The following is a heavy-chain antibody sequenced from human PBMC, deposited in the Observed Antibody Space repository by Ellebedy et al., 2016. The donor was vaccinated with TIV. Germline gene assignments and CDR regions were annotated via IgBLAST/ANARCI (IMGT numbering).Heavy chain of an antibody. J-gene: IGHJ4*02. D-gene: IGHD2-21*02. CDR1: GFTFSSYW. V-gene: IGHV3-7*01. CDR3: VRDRDWAFDY. Sequence: GESLKISCAASGFTFSSYWMSWVRQAPGKGLEWVANIKQDGSEKYYADSVKGRFTISRDNSKNSLYLQMNSLRDEDTAVYYCVRDRDWAFDYWGQGTLVTVSS. CDR2: IKQDGSEK.